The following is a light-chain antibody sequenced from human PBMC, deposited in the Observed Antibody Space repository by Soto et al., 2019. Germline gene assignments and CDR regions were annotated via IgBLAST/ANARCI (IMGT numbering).Light chain of an antibody. J-gene: IGKJ1*01. CDR3: LQHNSYPWT. Sequence: DIQMTQSPSSLSASVGDRVTITCRASQGIRNDLDWYQQKPGKAPKRLIYAASSLQRGVPSSSSGNGYGTELTLTTRSLQPEDFAAYYCLQHNSYPWTFGQGTKVEIK. V-gene: IGKV1-17*01. CDR1: QGIRND. CDR2: AAS.